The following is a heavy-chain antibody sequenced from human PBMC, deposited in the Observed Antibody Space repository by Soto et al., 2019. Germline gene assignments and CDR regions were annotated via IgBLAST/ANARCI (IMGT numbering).Heavy chain of an antibody. V-gene: IGHV3-30*18. CDR1: GFTFSSYG. D-gene: IGHD3-10*01. Sequence: QVQLVASGGGVVQPGRSLRLSCAASGFTFSSYGMHWVRQAPGKGLEWVAVISYDGSNKYYADSVKGRFTISRDNSKNTLYLQMNSLRAEDTAVYYCAKDQLRGVRGVITYYYGMDVWGQGTTVTVSS. J-gene: IGHJ6*02. CDR3: AKDQLRGVRGVITYYYGMDV. CDR2: ISYDGSNK.